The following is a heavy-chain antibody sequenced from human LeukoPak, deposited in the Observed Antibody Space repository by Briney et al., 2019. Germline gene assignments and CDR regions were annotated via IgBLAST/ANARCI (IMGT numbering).Heavy chain of an antibody. D-gene: IGHD5-18*01. CDR2: FDPEDGET. CDR3: ATAMADHDAFDI. CDR1: GYTLTELS. V-gene: IGHV1-24*01. J-gene: IGHJ3*02. Sequence: ASVKVSCKVSGYTLTELSMHWVRQAPGKGLEWMGGFDPEDGETIYAQKVQGRVTMTEDTSTDTAYMELSSLRSEDTAVYYCATAMADHDAFDIWGQGTMVTVSS.